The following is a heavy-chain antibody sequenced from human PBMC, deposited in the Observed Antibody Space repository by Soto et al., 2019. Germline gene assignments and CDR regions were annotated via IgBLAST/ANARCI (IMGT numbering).Heavy chain of an antibody. J-gene: IGHJ6*02. Sequence: ASVKVSCKASGYTFTSYYMHWVRQAPGQGLEWMGWINPNSGGTNYAQKFQGRVTMTRDTSISTAYMELSRLRSDDTAVYYCASDHAKLLWCGPTHYYYYGMDVWGQGTTVTVSS. D-gene: IGHD3-10*01. V-gene: IGHV1-2*02. CDR3: ASDHAKLLWCGPTHYYYYGMDV. CDR2: INPNSGGT. CDR1: GYTFTSYY.